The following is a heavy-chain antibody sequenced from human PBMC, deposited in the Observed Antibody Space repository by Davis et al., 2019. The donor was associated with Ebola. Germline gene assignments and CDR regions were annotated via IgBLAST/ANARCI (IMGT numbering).Heavy chain of an antibody. V-gene: IGHV3-7*01. J-gene: IGHJ6*04. Sequence: GRSLRLSCAASGLIFNNYWMSWIRQAPGKGTEWEAIIKEEGGEKYYVDSVTGRFTISRDNAKNSLYVQMNSLRAEDTAVYYCASSYGMDVWGKGTTVTVSS. CDR1: GLIFNNYW. CDR3: ASSYGMDV. CDR2: IKEEGGEK.